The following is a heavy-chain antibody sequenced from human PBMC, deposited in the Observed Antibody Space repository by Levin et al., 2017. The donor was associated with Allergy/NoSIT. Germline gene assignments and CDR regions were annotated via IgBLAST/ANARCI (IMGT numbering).Heavy chain of an antibody. CDR3: AKEGYSYGPFDF. J-gene: IGHJ4*02. D-gene: IGHD5-18*01. CDR2: INSVYNT. CDR1: GFSFSSYS. V-gene: IGHV3-23*01. Sequence: GGSLRLSCAASGFSFSSYSMSWVRQTPGKGLEWVSAINSVYNTYYADSVKGRFTISRDNSKNTLSLHMNSLRVEDTAVYYCAKEGYSYGPFDFWGQGSLVTVSS.